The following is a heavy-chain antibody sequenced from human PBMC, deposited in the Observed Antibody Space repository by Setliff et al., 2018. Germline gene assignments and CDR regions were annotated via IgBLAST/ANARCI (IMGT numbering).Heavy chain of an antibody. D-gene: IGHD3-3*01. V-gene: IGHV4-39*01. CDR3: ARHFRSSKVQFLEYLTDYYFDS. CDR2: IYYSGST. J-gene: IGHJ4*02. CDR1: DVSISSSSFY. Sequence: SETLSLTCTVSDVSISSSSFYWAWIRQPPGKGLEWIGSIYYSGSTYYNPSLTSRVTIPVDTSNNQFSLNLRSVTAADTAIYYSARHFRSSKVQFLEYLTDYYFDSWGQGTLVTVSS.